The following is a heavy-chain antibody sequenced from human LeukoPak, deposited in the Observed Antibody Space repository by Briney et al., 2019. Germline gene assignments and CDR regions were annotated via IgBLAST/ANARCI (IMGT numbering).Heavy chain of an antibody. CDR3: ARDPHPQQLVSRIFDY. D-gene: IGHD6-13*01. CDR1: GFTFSSYA. CDR2: ISSSSSYI. V-gene: IGHV3-21*01. J-gene: IGHJ4*02. Sequence: GGSLRLSCAASGFTFSSYAMSWVRQAPGKGLEWVSSISSSSSYIYYADSVKGRFTISRDNAKNSLYLQMNSLRAEDTAVYYCARDPHPQQLVSRIFDYWGQGTLVTVSS.